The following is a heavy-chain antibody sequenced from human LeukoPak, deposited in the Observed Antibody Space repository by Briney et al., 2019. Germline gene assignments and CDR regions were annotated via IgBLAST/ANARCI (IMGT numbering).Heavy chain of an antibody. V-gene: IGHV4-39*07. CDR1: GGSISSSSYY. CDR2: IYYSGST. CDR3: ARDRGRGADFDC. Sequence: SETLSLTCTVSGGSISSSSYYWGWIRQPPGKGLEWIGSIYYSGSTYYNPSLKSRVTISVDTSKNQFSLNLTSVTAADTAVYYCARDRGRGADFDCWGQGTLVTVSS. J-gene: IGHJ4*02.